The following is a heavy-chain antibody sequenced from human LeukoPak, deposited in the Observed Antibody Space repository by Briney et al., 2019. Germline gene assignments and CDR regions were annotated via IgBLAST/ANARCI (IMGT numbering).Heavy chain of an antibody. D-gene: IGHD3-22*01. CDR1: GFTFSSYA. CDR3: ARSWGVIVVARLDY. CDR2: ISYDGSNK. Sequence: GGSLRLSCAASGFTFSSYAMHWVRQAPGKGLEWVAVISYDGSNKYYADSGKGRFTISRDNSKNTLYLQMNSLRAEDTAVYYCARSWGVIVVARLDYWGQGTLVTVSS. V-gene: IGHV3-30*04. J-gene: IGHJ4*02.